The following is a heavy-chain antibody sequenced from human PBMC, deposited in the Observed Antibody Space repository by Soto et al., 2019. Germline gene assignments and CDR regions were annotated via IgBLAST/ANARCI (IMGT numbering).Heavy chain of an antibody. CDR3: ARGGRRSPGMDV. CDR2: IRSKAQNYAT. D-gene: IGHD3-16*01. Sequence: GSLRLSCAASGFTFSDSAMHWVRQASGKGLEWVGRIRSKAQNYATAYAASVQGRFTVSRDDSKNTAYLQMNSLKTEDTAVYYCARGGRRSPGMDVWGQGTTVTVSS. J-gene: IGHJ6*02. V-gene: IGHV3-73*01. CDR1: GFTFSDSA.